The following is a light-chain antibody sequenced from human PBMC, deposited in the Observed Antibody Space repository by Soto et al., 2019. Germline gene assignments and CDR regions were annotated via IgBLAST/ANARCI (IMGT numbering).Light chain of an antibody. V-gene: IGKV1-39*01. CDR2: DAS. CDR1: QTISTY. J-gene: IGKJ2*01. Sequence: DIQMTQSPSSLSASVGDRVTIPCRASQTISTYLNWYQQKPGKAPRLLIYDASSSLSGVPSRFSGSGSGTDFTLTIASLQPEDFSTYYCQQSDSTPYTFGQGTKVDI. CDR3: QQSDSTPYT.